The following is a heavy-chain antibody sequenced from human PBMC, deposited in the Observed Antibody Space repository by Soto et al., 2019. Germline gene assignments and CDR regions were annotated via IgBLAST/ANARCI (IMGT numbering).Heavy chain of an antibody. Sequence: QVQLVQSGAEVKKPGSSVKVSCKASGDTFSSYAINWVRQAPGQGLEWMGGIIPMFGTANYAQKFKGRVTITAGESTNTVYMELSSLRSEDTAVYYCAIVGPDNYYDSSGYYSPLDYWGQGTLVTVSS. CDR1: GDTFSSYA. CDR2: IIPMFGTA. CDR3: AIVGPDNYYDSSGYYSPLDY. D-gene: IGHD3-22*01. V-gene: IGHV1-69*01. J-gene: IGHJ4*02.